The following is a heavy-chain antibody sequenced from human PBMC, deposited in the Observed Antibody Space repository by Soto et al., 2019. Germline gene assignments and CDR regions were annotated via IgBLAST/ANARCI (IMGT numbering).Heavy chain of an antibody. V-gene: IGHV4-4*02. CDR2: IYHSGST. CDR1: GGSISSSNW. D-gene: IGHD1-26*01. CDR3: VRLDGASPGDFDY. Sequence: QVQLQESGPGLVKPSGTLSLTCAVSGGSISSSNWWSWVRQPPGKGLEWIEEIYHSGSTHYNPSLKSRVTISVDKSKNQFSLNLSSVTAADTAVYYCVRLDGASPGDFDYWGQGTLVTVSS. J-gene: IGHJ4*02.